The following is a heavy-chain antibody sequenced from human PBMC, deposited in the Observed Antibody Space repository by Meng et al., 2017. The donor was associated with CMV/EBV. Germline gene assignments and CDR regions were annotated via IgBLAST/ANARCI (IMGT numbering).Heavy chain of an antibody. V-gene: IGHV4-34*01. CDR1: GGSCSGYY. CDR2: INHSGST. CDR3: ARGCPSWRKPAYYFDY. J-gene: IGHJ4*02. Sequence: QVPPQQCGSLLLKPSETLSLTCAVYGGSCSGYYWSWLRQPPGKGLEWIGEINHSGSTNYNPSLKSRVTISVDTSKNQFSLKLSSVTAADTAVYYCARGCPSWRKPAYYFDYWGQGTLVTVSS. D-gene: IGHD2-2*01.